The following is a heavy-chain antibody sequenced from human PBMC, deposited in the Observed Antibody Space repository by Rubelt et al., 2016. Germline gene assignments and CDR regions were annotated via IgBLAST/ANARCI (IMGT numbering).Heavy chain of an antibody. CDR1: GGSINSDY. D-gene: IGHD4-11*01. CDR3: ARELQRYDY. J-gene: IGHJ4*02. Sequence: QVQLKESGPGLVKPSETLSLTCFVSGGSINSDYWSWIRQAPGRGLEWIGEINHSGSTSYNPSLKSRVTISVDTSKNQFSLKLSSVTAADTAVYYCARELQRYDYWGQGTLVTVSS. CDR2: INHSGST. V-gene: IGHV4-59*12.